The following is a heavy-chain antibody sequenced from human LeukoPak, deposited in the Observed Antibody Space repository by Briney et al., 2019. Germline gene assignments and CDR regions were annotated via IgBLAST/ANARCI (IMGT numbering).Heavy chain of an antibody. D-gene: IGHD6-13*01. Sequence: PSETLSLACTVSGGSISSSSYYWGWIRQPPGKGLEWIGSIYYSGSTYYNPSLKSRVTMSVDTSKNQFSLKLSSVTAADTAVYYCARDLQGGVYSSSWYSVYWGQGTLVTVSS. CDR1: GGSISSSSYY. J-gene: IGHJ4*02. V-gene: IGHV4-39*07. CDR3: ARDLQGGVYSSSWYSVY. CDR2: IYYSGST.